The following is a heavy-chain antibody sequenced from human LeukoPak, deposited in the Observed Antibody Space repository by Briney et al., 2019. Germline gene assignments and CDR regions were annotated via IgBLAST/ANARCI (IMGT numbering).Heavy chain of an antibody. CDR1: GGSISSGDYY. J-gene: IGHJ3*02. D-gene: IGHD4-23*01. CDR2: IYYSGST. Sequence: SETLSLTRTVSGGSISSGDYYWSWIRQPPGKGLEWIGYIYYSGSTYYNPSLKSRVTISVDTSKNQFSLKLSSVTAADTAVYYCARDTVVTDAFDIWGQGTMVTVSS. V-gene: IGHV4-30-4*01. CDR3: ARDTVVTDAFDI.